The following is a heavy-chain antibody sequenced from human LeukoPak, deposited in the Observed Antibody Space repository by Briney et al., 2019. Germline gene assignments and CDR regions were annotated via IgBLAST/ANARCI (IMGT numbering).Heavy chain of an antibody. J-gene: IGHJ6*03. V-gene: IGHV4-39*02. CDR2: IDYGGST. CDR3: ARMVRGVVLGPNYYPYHMDV. Sequence: SVTLSPTCTVAGGSISSHRYVWAWIRQPPWKGLEWIGRIDYGGSTYYNPALKRRVTISVDTSKDDFSLQLASVTAADTAMYYCARMVRGVVLGPNYYPYHMDVWGTGTTVSVSS. CDR1: GGSISSHRYV. D-gene: IGHD3-10*01.